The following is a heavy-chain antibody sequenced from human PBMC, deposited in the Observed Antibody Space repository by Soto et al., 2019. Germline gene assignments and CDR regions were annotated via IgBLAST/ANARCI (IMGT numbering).Heavy chain of an antibody. CDR3: ARAVAVAGGRGTFDV. D-gene: IGHD6-19*01. V-gene: IGHV1-18*01. CDR1: GYTFATHG. Sequence: QVDLVQSGGEVKKPGASVKVSCKASGYTFATHGMGWVRQAPGQGLEWMGWISGYNSNTNYAQKFQGRVTMTTDTSTRTAYMELRSLRSDEKAVYLWARAVAVAGGRGTFDVWGQGTMVTISS. J-gene: IGHJ3*01. CDR2: ISGYNSNT.